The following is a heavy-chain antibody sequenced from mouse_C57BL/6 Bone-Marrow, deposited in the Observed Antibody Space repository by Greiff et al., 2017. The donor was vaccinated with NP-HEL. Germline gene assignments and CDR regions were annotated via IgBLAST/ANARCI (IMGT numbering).Heavy chain of an antibody. CDR1: GFTFSSYA. Sequence: EVNLVESGEGLVKPGGSLKLSCAASGFTFSSYAMSWVRQTPEKRLEWVAYISSGGDYIYYADTVKGRFTISRDNARNTLYLQMSSLKSEDTAMYYCTRGRGLRRKGAYAMDYWGQGTSVTVSS. CDR2: ISSGGDYI. CDR3: TRGRGLRRKGAYAMDY. V-gene: IGHV5-9-1*02. J-gene: IGHJ4*01. D-gene: IGHD2-2*01.